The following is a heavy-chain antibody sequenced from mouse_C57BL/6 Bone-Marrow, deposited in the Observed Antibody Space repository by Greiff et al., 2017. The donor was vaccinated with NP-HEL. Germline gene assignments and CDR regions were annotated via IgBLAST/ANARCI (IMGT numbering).Heavy chain of an antibody. V-gene: IGHV1-15*01. CDR2: IDPETGGT. Sequence: VQLVESGAELVRPGASVTLSCKASGYTFTDYEMHWVKQTPVHGLEWIGAIDPETGGTAYNQKFKGKAILTADKSSSTAYMELRSLTSEDSAVYYCTRMRIGTTALGFDYWGQGTTLTVSS. CDR3: TRMRIGTTALGFDY. D-gene: IGHD1-2*01. CDR1: GYTFTDYE. J-gene: IGHJ2*01.